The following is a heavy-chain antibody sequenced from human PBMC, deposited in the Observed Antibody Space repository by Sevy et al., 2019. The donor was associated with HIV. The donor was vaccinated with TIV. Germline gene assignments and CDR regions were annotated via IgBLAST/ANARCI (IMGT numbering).Heavy chain of an antibody. CDR2: IYSGGST. V-gene: IGHV3-53*01. CDR3: ARDYYDSSGSLGWFDP. CDR1: GFTVSSNY. Sequence: GRSLRLSCAASGFTVSSNYMSWVRQAPGKGLEWVSVIYSGGSTYYADSVKGRFSISRDNSKNTLYLQMNSLRAEDTAVYYCARDYYDSSGSLGWFDPWGQGTLVTVSS. J-gene: IGHJ5*02. D-gene: IGHD3-22*01.